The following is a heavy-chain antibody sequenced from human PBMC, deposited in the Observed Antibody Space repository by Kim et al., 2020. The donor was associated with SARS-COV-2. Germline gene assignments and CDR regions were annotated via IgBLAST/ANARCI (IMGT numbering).Heavy chain of an antibody. V-gene: IGHV3-9*01. CDR3: AKDSPPVAGKGWFDP. J-gene: IGHJ5*02. Sequence: EPVKGRFTISRDNAKNTLYLQMNSLRAEDTALYYCAKDSPPVAGKGWFDPWGQGTLVTVSS. D-gene: IGHD6-19*01.